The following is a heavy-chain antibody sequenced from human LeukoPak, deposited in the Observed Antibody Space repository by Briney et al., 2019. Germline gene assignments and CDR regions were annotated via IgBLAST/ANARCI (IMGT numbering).Heavy chain of an antibody. J-gene: IGHJ4*02. CDR2: IYWDNDK. CDR3: ARLYYYDSSGYYRSFDY. V-gene: IGHV2-5*02. Sequence: SGPTLVKPTQTLTLTCTFSGFSLSTRGVGVGWIRQPPGKALEWLALIYWDNDKRYSPSLKSRLTITKDTSKNQVVFTMTNMDPVDTATYYCARLYYYDSSGYYRSFDYWGQGTLVTVSS. CDR1: GFSLSTRGVG. D-gene: IGHD3-22*01.